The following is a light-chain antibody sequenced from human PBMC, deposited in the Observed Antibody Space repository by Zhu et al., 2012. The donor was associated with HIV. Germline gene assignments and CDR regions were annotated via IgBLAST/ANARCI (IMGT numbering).Light chain of an antibody. Sequence: IVLTQSPPTLSLSPGERATLSCRASQSIGSYLAWYQQKPGQAPRLLMYDASNRATGISARFSGSGSGTDFTLTISSLEPEDFAGYYCQQRNSNWFTFGGGTKVEIK. CDR2: DAS. V-gene: IGKV3-11*01. CDR3: QQRNSNWFT. CDR1: QSIGSY. J-gene: IGKJ4*01.